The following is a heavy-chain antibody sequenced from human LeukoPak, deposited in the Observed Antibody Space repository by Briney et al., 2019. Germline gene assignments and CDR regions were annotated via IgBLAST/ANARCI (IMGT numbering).Heavy chain of an antibody. Sequence: GGSLRLSCAASGFTFSSYSMNWVRQAPGKGLEWVSSISSGSTYIYYADSVKGQFSISRDNAKNSLYLQMNSLRAEDTAVYYCARELVASGTSFDYWGQGTLVTVSS. CDR3: ARELVASGTSFDY. V-gene: IGHV3-21*01. CDR1: GFTFSSYS. D-gene: IGHD1-1*01. J-gene: IGHJ4*02. CDR2: ISSGSTYI.